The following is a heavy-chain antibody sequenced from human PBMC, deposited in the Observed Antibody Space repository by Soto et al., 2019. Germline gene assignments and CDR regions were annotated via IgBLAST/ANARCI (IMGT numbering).Heavy chain of an antibody. CDR2: IFYSGTT. J-gene: IGHJ6*02. V-gene: IGHV4-30-4*01. CDR3: ARASPVVTDV. Sequence: QVQLQESGPGLVKPSQTLSLTCTVSGGSISSGNYYWSWIRQPPGKGLEWIGYIFYSGTTYYNPSLKSRVTLSVDTSKNQFSLKLSSVTAAGTAVYYCARASPVVTDVWGQGTTVTVSS. CDR1: GGSISSGNYY. D-gene: IGHD5-18*01.